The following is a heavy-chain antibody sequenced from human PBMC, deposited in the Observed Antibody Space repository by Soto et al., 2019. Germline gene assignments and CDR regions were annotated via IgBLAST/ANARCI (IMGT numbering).Heavy chain of an antibody. D-gene: IGHD6-19*01. CDR3: AKDSREHWLDGDGMDV. J-gene: IGHJ6*02. CDR1: GFTFSSYG. CDR2: ISYDGSNK. V-gene: IGHV3-30*18. Sequence: QVQLVESGGGVVQPGRSLRLSCAASGFTFSSYGMHWVRQAPGKGLEWVAVISYDGSNKYYADSVKGRFTISRDNSKNTLYLQMNSLRAEDTAVYYSAKDSREHWLDGDGMDVWGQGTTVTVSS.